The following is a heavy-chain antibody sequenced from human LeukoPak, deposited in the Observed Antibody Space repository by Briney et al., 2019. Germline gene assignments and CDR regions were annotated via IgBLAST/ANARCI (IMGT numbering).Heavy chain of an antibody. Sequence: ASVKVSCKASGYTFTGYYMHWVRQAPGQGLEWMGWINPNSGGTNYAQKFQGRVTMTRDTSISTAYMELSRLRSDDTAVYYCAIGYCRGGSCDDEPGDAFDIWGQGTMVAVSS. J-gene: IGHJ3*02. CDR1: GYTFTGYY. D-gene: IGHD2-15*01. CDR3: AIGYCRGGSCDDEPGDAFDI. CDR2: INPNSGGT. V-gene: IGHV1-2*02.